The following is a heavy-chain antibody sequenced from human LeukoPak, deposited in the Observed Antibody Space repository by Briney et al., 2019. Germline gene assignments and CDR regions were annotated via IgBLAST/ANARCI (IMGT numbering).Heavy chain of an antibody. J-gene: IGHJ4*02. CDR3: ARSYRDVSPINYFDY. D-gene: IGHD5-24*01. V-gene: IGHV4-34*01. Sequence: SETLSLTCAVYGGSLSGYYWSWIRQPPGKGLEWIGEINHSGSTNYNPSLKSRVTISVDTSKNQFSLKLSSVTAADTAVYYCARSYRDVSPINYFDYRGQGTLVTVSS. CDR2: INHSGST. CDR1: GGSLSGYY.